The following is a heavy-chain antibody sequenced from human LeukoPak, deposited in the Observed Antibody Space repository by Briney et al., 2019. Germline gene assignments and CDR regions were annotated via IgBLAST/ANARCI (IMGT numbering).Heavy chain of an antibody. Sequence: KPGASVTVSCKASGGTFSSYNIRWVRQAPGQGLEWMGRIIPILGIANYAQKFQGRVTITADKSTSTAYMELSSLRSEDTAVYYCARGVAGQFFDYWGQGTLVTVSS. CDR3: ARGVAGQFFDY. J-gene: IGHJ4*02. CDR2: IIPILGIA. V-gene: IGHV1-69*02. D-gene: IGHD6-19*01. CDR1: GGTFSSYN.